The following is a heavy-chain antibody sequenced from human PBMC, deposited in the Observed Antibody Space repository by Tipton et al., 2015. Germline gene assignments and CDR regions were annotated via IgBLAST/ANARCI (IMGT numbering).Heavy chain of an antibody. CDR1: GFTFSSYT. D-gene: IGHD3-10*01. J-gene: IGHJ6*02. CDR3: ARIRSGAYYGMDV. CDR2: ISSSSSYT. Sequence: SLRLSCAASGFTFSSYTMNWVRQAPGKGLEWVSSISSSSSYTYYADSVKGRFTISRDNAKNSLYLQMNSLRAGDTAVYYCARIRSGAYYGMDVWGQGTTVTVSS. V-gene: IGHV3-21*01.